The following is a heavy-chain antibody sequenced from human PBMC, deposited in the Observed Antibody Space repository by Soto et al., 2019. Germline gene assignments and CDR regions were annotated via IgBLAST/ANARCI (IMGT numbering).Heavy chain of an antibody. CDR2: IYHGGST. D-gene: IGHD3-16*01. Sequence: QVQLQESGPGLVKPSGTLSLSCAVSGGSISSSHWWTWVRQPPGKGLEWIGEIYHGGSTNYNPSLKSRVPISVATSRNQFSLNLSSVTAADTAVYYCAGSGGGEDYWGQGILVTVSS. CDR3: AGSGGGEDY. CDR1: GGSISSSHW. J-gene: IGHJ4*02. V-gene: IGHV4-4*02.